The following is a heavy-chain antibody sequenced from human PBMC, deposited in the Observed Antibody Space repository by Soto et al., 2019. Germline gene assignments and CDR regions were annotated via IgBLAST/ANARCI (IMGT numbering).Heavy chain of an antibody. CDR3: ARDLGSSMAPLPSLHMYWLGDEGYEH. CDR1: GFTFSSYG. V-gene: IGHV3-30*03. Sequence: GGSLRLSCAASGFTFSSYGMHWVRQAPGKGLEWVAVISYDGSNKYYADSVKGRFTISRDNSKNTLYLQMNSLRAEDTAVYYCARDLGSSMAPLPSLHMYWLGDEGYEHCGQGT. CDR2: ISYDGSNK. D-gene: IGHD3-22*01. J-gene: IGHJ4*01.